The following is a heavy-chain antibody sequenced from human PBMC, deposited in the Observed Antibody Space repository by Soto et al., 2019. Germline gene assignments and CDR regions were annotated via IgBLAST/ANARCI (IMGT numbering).Heavy chain of an antibody. Sequence: QVHLQESGPGLVKPSETLSLNCTVTGGAISGYYWTWIRQSAGGGLEWIGRIYSSGSTNYNPSLKSRVTISLDTSMNHFSLRLSSVTAADTAVYYCARGQRFSDWFDPWGQGTLVTVSS. CDR3: ARGQRFSDWFDP. CDR1: GGAISGYY. D-gene: IGHD3-3*01. CDR2: IYSSGST. J-gene: IGHJ5*02. V-gene: IGHV4-4*07.